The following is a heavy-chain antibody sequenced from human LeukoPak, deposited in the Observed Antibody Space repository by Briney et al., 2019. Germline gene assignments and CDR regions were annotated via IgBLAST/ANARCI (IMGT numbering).Heavy chain of an antibody. Sequence: PGGSLRLSCAASGFTFSSYEMNWVRQATGRGLEWVSYTSGSGVTMYYADSVKGRFTISRDDAKNSLYLQMNSLRAEDTAVYYCAREDIRLDYFDYWGQGTLVTVSS. V-gene: IGHV3-48*03. D-gene: IGHD6-19*01. J-gene: IGHJ4*02. CDR2: TSGSGVTM. CDR3: AREDIRLDYFDY. CDR1: GFTFSSYE.